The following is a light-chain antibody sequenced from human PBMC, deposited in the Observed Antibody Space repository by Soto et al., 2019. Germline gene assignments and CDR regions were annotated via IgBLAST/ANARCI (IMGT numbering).Light chain of an antibody. V-gene: IGKV3-20*01. CDR1: QSVDSNY. J-gene: IGKJ5*01. CDR2: GAA. Sequence: EIVLTQSPGTLSLSPGEEATLSCRASQSVDSNYLAWYEQEPGQTPRRIIDGAAGRADGIPHRFSGSGFGTDFTLTISKVEPEDFAVYYCQQYGTPRSVTFGQGTRLEI. CDR3: QQYGTPRSVT.